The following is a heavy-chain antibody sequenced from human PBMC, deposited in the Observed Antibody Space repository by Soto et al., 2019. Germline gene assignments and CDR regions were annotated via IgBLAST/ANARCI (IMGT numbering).Heavy chain of an antibody. D-gene: IGHD5-12*01. V-gene: IGHV3-48*01. CDR1: GFDFGDYS. J-gene: IGHJ4*02. Sequence: GGSLRLSCAASGFDFGDYSFHWVRQAPGKGLEWISYISFSSQTIYYADSVKGRFTVSRDNAKKSLYLQMSTLRVEDTAVYYCARASSGYDLGDDFWGQGTLVTVSS. CDR2: ISFSSQTI. CDR3: ARASSGYDLGDDF.